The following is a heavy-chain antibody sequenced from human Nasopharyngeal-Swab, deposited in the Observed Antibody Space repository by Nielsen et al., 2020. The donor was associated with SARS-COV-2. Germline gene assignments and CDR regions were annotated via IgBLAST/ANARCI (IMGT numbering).Heavy chain of an antibody. CDR1: GFTFSSYW. D-gene: IGHD3-16*02. CDR3: ANQLRGENYDYVRGSYRPRWGDAFDI. V-gene: IGHV3-7*01. J-gene: IGHJ3*02. CDR2: IKQDGSEK. Sequence: GGSLRLSCAASGFTFSSYWMSWVRQAPGKGLEWVANIKQDGSEKYYVDSVKGRFTISRDNAKNSLYLQMNSLRAEDTAVYYCANQLRGENYDYVRGSYRPRWGDAFDIWGQGTMVTVSS.